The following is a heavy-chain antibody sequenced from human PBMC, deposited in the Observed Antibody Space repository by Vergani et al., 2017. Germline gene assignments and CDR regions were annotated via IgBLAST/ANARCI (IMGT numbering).Heavy chain of an antibody. J-gene: IGHJ5*02. CDR1: GASIRSSNYY. CDR3: ARHSTVEWLVKLGWIDP. V-gene: IGHV4-39*01. D-gene: IGHD6-19*01. CDR2: IYYSGST. Sequence: QLQLQESGPGLVKTSATLSLTCSVSGASIRSSNYYWGWIRQPPGKGLELIASIYYSGSTYYNPSLKSRVTISVDTSKNQFSLKLSSVTAADTAVYFCARHSTVEWLVKLGWIDPWGQGILVTVSS.